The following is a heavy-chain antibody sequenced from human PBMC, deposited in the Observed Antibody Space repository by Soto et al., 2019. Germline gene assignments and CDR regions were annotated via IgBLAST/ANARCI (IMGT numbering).Heavy chain of an antibody. CDR3: LSLLGYCGAAICPAGY. CDR2: ISRSGTSV. Sequence: GGSLRLSCAASGLTFSSFEMNWVRQAPGKGLEFVSYISRSGTSVYYADSVKGRFTISRDNAKNSLYLQMNSLRAEDTAVYYCLSLLGYCGAAICPAGYWGQGTLVTVSS. J-gene: IGHJ4*02. D-gene: IGHD2-15*01. CDR1: GLTFSSFE. V-gene: IGHV3-48*03.